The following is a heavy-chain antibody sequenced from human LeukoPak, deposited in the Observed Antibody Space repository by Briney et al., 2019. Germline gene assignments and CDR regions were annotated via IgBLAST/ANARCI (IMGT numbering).Heavy chain of an antibody. J-gene: IGHJ3*02. V-gene: IGHV1-8*01. CDR2: MNPNSGNT. D-gene: IGHD3-10*01. CDR3: ARGRVEVGRYGSGSYYTPNAFDI. Sequence: GASVKVSCKASGYTFTSYDINWVRQATGQGLEWMGWMNPNSGNTGYAQKFQGRVTMTRNTSISTAYMDLSSLRSEDTAVYYCARGRVEVGRYGSGSYYTPNAFDIWGQGTMVTVSS. CDR1: GYTFTSYD.